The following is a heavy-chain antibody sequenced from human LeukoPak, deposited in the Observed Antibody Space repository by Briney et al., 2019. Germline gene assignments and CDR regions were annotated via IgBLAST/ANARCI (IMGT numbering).Heavy chain of an antibody. CDR3: ARDRFDTGAVDI. V-gene: IGHV4-61*09. Sequence: SQTLSLTCTVSGGSISSGRYYWSWIRQPAGKGLEWIGHIYTSGSTNYNPSLKSRVTISVDTSKNQFSLKLSSVTAADTAVYYCARDRFDTGAVDIWGQGTMVTVSS. J-gene: IGHJ3*02. CDR2: IYTSGST. D-gene: IGHD3-10*01. CDR1: GGSISSGRYY.